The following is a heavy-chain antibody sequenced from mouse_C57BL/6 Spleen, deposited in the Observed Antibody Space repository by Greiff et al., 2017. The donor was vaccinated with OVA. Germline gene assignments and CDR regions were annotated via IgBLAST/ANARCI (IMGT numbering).Heavy chain of an antibody. D-gene: IGHD2-5*01. V-gene: IGHV1-36*01. CDR3: ARGTYSNYDWYFDV. Sequence: EVQVVESGPVLVKPGPSVKISCKASGFTFTDYYMHWVKQSHGKSLEWIGLVYPYNGGTSYNQKFKGKATLTVDTSSSTAYMELNSLTSEDSAVHYCARGTYSNYDWYFDVWGTGTTVTVSS. J-gene: IGHJ1*03. CDR1: GFTFTDYY. CDR2: VYPYNGGT.